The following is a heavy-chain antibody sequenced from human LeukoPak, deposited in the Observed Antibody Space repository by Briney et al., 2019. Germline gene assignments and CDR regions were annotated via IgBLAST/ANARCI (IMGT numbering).Heavy chain of an antibody. CDR1: GYTFTSYD. CDR3: ARRSIAARLFDP. Sequence: ASVKVSCKASGYTFTSYDINWVRQATGQGLEWMGWMNPNSGNTGYAQKFQGRVTMTRNTSISTAYMELSSLRSEDTAVYYCARRSIAARLFDPLGQGTLVTVSS. D-gene: IGHD6-6*01. J-gene: IGHJ5*02. V-gene: IGHV1-8*01. CDR2: MNPNSGNT.